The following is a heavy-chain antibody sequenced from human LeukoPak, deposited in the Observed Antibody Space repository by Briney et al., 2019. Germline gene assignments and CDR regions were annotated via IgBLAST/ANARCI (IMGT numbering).Heavy chain of an antibody. V-gene: IGHV1-24*01. Sequence: LRASVKVSCKVSGYTLTKLSMHWVRQAPGKGLEWMGGFDPEDGETIYAQKFQGRVTMTEDTSTDTAYMELSSLRSEDTAVYYCATDPSRAYSSSWYYFQHWGQGTLVTVSS. J-gene: IGHJ1*01. CDR1: GYTLTKLS. CDR2: FDPEDGET. CDR3: ATDPSRAYSSSWYYFQH. D-gene: IGHD6-13*01.